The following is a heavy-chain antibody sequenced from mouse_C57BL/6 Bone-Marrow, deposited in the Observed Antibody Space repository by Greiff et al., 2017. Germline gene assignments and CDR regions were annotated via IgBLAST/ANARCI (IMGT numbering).Heavy chain of an antibody. J-gene: IGHJ1*03. V-gene: IGHV1-72*01. CDR1: GYTFTSYW. CDR2: IDPNSGGT. D-gene: IGHD1-1*01. Sequence: QQPGAELVKPGASVKLSCKASGYTFTSYWMHWVKQRPGRGLEWIGRIDPNSGGTKYNEKFKSKATLTVDKPSSTAYMQLSSLTAEDSAVYYCARRVYGSRGDWYCDVGGTGTTVTVAS. CDR3: ARRVYGSRGDWYCDV.